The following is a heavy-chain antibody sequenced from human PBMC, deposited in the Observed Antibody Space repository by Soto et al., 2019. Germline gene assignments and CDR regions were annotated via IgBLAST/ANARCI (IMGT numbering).Heavy chain of an antibody. Sequence: QVQLQQWGAGPLRPLETLSLTCGVSGGSFSGYYWAWIRQSPGKGLEWIGEINDRGSINYNPYLKSRVSSSVDTSKNHYSLNLRSVTAADTAVYSCARESHDILTGPPWVWYFDLWGRGTLVTVSS. CDR2: INDRGSI. J-gene: IGHJ2*01. CDR3: ARESHDILTGPPWVWYFDL. CDR1: GGSFSGYY. D-gene: IGHD3-9*01. V-gene: IGHV4-34*01.